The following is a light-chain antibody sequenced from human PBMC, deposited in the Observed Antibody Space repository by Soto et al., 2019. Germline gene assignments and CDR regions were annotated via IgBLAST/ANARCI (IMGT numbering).Light chain of an antibody. CDR2: WAS. V-gene: IGKV4-1*01. Sequence: DIVMTQSPDSLAVSLGERVTINCKSSQSVLHSSNNKNYLVWYQQKPGQPPKLLIYWASTRESGVPDRFSGSGSGTDFTLTISSLQAEDVAVYYCQQYYSSPQTFGQGTKVEIK. J-gene: IGKJ1*01. CDR3: QQYYSSPQT. CDR1: QSVLHSSNNKNY.